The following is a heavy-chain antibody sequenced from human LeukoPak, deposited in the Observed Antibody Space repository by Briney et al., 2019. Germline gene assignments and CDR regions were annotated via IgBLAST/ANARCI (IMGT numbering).Heavy chain of an antibody. V-gene: IGHV3-23*01. Sequence: PGRSLRLSCAASGFSFSSYAMHWVRQAPGKGLEWVSTTSAGGSSTYYADSVKGRFTISRDNSKNTLYLQMNSLRAEDTAAYYCAKGGYCSSPSCYYGWFDPWGQGTLVTVSS. J-gene: IGHJ5*02. CDR1: GFSFSSYA. CDR2: TSAGGSST. D-gene: IGHD2-2*01. CDR3: AKGGYCSSPSCYYGWFDP.